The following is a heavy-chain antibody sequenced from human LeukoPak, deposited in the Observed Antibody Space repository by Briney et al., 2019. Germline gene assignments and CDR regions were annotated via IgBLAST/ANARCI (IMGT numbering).Heavy chain of an antibody. V-gene: IGHV1-18*01. CDR1: VYTFIDCY. CDR2: ISAYNGNT. J-gene: IGHJ5*02. Sequence: ASVKVSCKASVYTFIDCYIHWVRQAPAQGLGWMGWISAYNGNTNYAQKLQGRVTMTTDTATSTAYMELRSLSSDDTAVYYCVREENWFDPWGQGTLVTVSS. CDR3: VREENWFDP.